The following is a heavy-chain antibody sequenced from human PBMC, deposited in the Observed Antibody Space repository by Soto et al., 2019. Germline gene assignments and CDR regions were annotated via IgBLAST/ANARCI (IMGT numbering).Heavy chain of an antibody. CDR2: IWYDGSNK. CDR3: ARDRLAVAALGLDAFDI. CDR1: GFTFSSYG. D-gene: IGHD6-19*01. V-gene: IGHV3-33*01. Sequence: QVQLVESGGGVVQPGRSLRLSCAASGFTFSSYGMHWVRQAPGKGLEWVAVIWYDGSNKYYADSVKGRFTISRDNSKNTLYLQMNSLSAEDTAVYYCARDRLAVAALGLDAFDIWGQGTMVTVSS. J-gene: IGHJ3*02.